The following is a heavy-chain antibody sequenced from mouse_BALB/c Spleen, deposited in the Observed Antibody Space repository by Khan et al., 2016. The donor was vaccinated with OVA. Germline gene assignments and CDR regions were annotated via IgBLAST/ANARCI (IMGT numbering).Heavy chain of an antibody. CDR1: GYTFTDYY. D-gene: IGHD1-2*01. CDR3: SRDMATEYFNF. CDR2: IYPGTGDT. J-gene: IGHJ2*01. Sequence: QVQLKQSGPELVKPGASVKISCKASGYTFTDYYINWVKQKPGQGLEWIGWIYPGTGDTQYNEKFKGKATLTVDTSSRTVYMQLSSLTSEDTAVYFCSRDMATEYFNFWGQGTTLTVSS. V-gene: IGHV1-84*02.